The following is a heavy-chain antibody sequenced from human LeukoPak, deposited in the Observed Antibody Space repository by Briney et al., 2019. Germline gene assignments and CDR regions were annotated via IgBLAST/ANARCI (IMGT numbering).Heavy chain of an antibody. CDR3: ARDFIERGEDY. D-gene: IGHD1-26*01. CDR2: ISSTSYTI. V-gene: IGHV3-48*01. J-gene: IGHJ4*02. CDR1: GFTFSYYT. Sequence: GGSLRLSCAASGFTFSYYTMNWVRQAPGKGLEWISYISSTSYTIYYADSVKGRFTISRDNAKNSLYLQMNSLRAEDTAVYYCARDFIERGEDYWGQGTLVTVSS.